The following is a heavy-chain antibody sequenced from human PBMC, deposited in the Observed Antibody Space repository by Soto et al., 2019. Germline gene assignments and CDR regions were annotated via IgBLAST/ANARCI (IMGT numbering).Heavy chain of an antibody. CDR2: ISSSSSTI. CDR1: GFTFSTYS. CDR3: ARGDYYDSTGPFSDAFDI. D-gene: IGHD3-22*01. Sequence: GGSLRLSCAASGFTFSTYSMNWVRQAPGKGLEWVSYISSSSSTIFYTDSLKGRFTISRDNAKNSFYLQMNSLRAEDTAVYYCARGDYYDSTGPFSDAFDIWGRGTMVTVSS. V-gene: IGHV3-48*04. J-gene: IGHJ3*02.